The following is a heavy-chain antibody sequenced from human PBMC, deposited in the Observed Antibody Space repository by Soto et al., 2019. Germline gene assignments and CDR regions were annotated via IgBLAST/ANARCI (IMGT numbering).Heavy chain of an antibody. Sequence: EVQLVESGGGLVQPGRSLRLSCAASGFTFSSYWMHWVRQAPGEGLIWVSRINGDGSRTTYGDSVKGRFTISRDNARNTVYLQMNGLSAEDTAIYYCARIGTGYYYMDVWGKGSTVTVSS. CDR2: INGDGSRT. D-gene: IGHD1-1*01. CDR3: ARIGTGYYYMDV. CDR1: GFTFSSYW. J-gene: IGHJ6*03. V-gene: IGHV3-74*01.